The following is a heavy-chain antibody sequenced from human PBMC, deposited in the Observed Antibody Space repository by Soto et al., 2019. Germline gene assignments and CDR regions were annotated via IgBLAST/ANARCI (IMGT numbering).Heavy chain of an antibody. CDR3: AKAAYYYGSGSYFPFDY. CDR2: ISGSGGST. D-gene: IGHD3-10*01. Sequence: EVQLLESGGGLVQPGGSLRLSCAASGFTFSSHGMSWVRQAPGKGLEWVSSISGSGGSTYYADSVKGRFTISRDNSKNTLYLQMNSLRVEDTAVYYCAKAAYYYGSGSYFPFDYWGQGTLVTVSP. J-gene: IGHJ4*02. CDR1: GFTFSSHG. V-gene: IGHV3-23*01.